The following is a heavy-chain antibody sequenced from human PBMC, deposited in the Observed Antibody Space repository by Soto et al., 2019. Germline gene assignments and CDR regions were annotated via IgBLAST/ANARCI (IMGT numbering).Heavy chain of an antibody. V-gene: IGHV1-8*01. J-gene: IGHJ6*02. CDR2: MNPNSGNT. D-gene: IGHD6-13*01. CDR3: ARVSNPSSSWYRFYYYYYGMDV. CDR1: GYTFTSYD. Sequence: ASVKVSCKASGYTFTSYDINWVRQATGQGLEWMGWMNPNSGNTGYAQKFQGRVTVTRNTSISTAYMELSSLRSEDTAVYYCARVSNPSSSWYRFYYYYYGMDVWGQGTTVTVSS.